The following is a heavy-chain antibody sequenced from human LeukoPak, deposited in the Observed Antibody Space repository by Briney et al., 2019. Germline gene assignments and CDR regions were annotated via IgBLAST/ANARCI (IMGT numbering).Heavy chain of an antibody. CDR3: ARQSYTAYYYYGMDV. CDR2: IYYSGST. D-gene: IGHD3-10*01. CDR1: GGSISSYY. Sequence: SETLSLTCTVSGGSISSYYWSWIRQPPGKGPEWIGNIYYSGSTNYNPSLKSRVTISVDTSKNQFSLRLSSVTAADTAVYYCARQSYTAYYYYGMDVWGQGTTVTVSS. J-gene: IGHJ6*02. V-gene: IGHV4-59*08.